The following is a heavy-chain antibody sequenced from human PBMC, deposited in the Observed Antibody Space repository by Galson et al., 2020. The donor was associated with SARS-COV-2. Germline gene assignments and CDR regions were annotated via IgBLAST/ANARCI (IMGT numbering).Heavy chain of an antibody. J-gene: IGHJ4*02. V-gene: IGHV4-34*01. CDR1: GGSFSGYY. CDR3: ARGKGYHDSSGYLDY. D-gene: IGHD3-22*01. Sequence: SETLSLTCAVYGGSFSGYYWSWIRQPPGKGLEWIGEINSSGSTNYNPSLKSRVTISVDTSKNHFSLKLSSVTAADTAVYYCARGKGYHDSSGYLDYWDQGTLVTVSS. CDR2: INSSGST.